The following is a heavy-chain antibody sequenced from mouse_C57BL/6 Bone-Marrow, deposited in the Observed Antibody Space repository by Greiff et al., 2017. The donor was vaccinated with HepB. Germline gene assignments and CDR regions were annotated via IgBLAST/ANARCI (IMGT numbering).Heavy chain of an antibody. CDR3: ARHTGYYGVFYAMDY. CDR1: GFTFSDYY. D-gene: IGHD2-3*01. CDR2: ISNGGGST. J-gene: IGHJ4*01. V-gene: IGHV5-12*01. Sequence: DVKLVESGGGLVQPGGSLKLSCAASGFTFSDYYMYWVRQTPEKRLEWVAYISNGGGSTYYPDTVKGRFTISRDNAKNTLYLQMSRLKSEDTAMYYCARHTGYYGVFYAMDYWGQGTSVTVSS.